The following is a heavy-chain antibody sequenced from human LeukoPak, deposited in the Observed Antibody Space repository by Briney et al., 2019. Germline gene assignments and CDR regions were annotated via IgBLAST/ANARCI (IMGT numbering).Heavy chain of an antibody. J-gene: IGHJ4*02. CDR1: GFSLSTRGVG. CDR3: AHRQGVWGSYRYPYYFDY. D-gene: IGHD3-16*02. Sequence: KESGPTLVKPTQTLTLTCTFSGFSLSTRGVGVGWIRQPPGKALEWLALIYWDDDKRYSPSLKSRLTITKDTSKNQVVLTMTNMDPVDTATYYCAHRQGVWGSYRYPYYFDYWGQGTLVTVSS. V-gene: IGHV2-5*02. CDR2: IYWDDDK.